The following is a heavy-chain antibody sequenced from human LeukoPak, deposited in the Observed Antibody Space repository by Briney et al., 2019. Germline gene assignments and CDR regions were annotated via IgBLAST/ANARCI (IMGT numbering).Heavy chain of an antibody. Sequence: SETLSLTCTVSGGSISSSSYYWGWIRQPPGKGLEWIGSIYYSGSTYYNPSLKSRVTISVDTSKNQFSLKLSSVTAADTAVYYCARDQDYYGSGEYYYYGMDVWGQGTTVTVSS. D-gene: IGHD3-10*01. CDR1: GGSISSSSYY. CDR3: ARDQDYYGSGEYYYYGMDV. CDR2: IYYSGST. J-gene: IGHJ6*02. V-gene: IGHV4-39*07.